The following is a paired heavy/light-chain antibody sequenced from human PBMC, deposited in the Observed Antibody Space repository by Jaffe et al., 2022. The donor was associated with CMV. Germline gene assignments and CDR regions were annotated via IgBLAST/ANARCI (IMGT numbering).Light chain of an antibody. CDR2: QDS. Sequence: SYELTQPPSVSVSPGQTASITCSGDKLGDKYACWYQQKPGQSPVLVIYQDSKRPSGIPERFSGSNSGNTATLTISGTQAMDEADYYCQAWDSSISEVFGGGTKLTVL. V-gene: IGLV3-1*01. CDR3: QAWDSSISEV. J-gene: IGLJ2*01. CDR1: KLGDKY.
Heavy chain of an antibody. CDR3: ARVVTMIIGDAFDI. CDR1: GGSISSYY. Sequence: QVQLQESGPGLVKPSETLSLTCTVSGGSISSYYWSWIRQPAGKGLEWIGRIYTSGSTNYNPSLKSRVTMSVDTSKNQFSLKLSSVTAADTAVYYCARVVTMIIGDAFDIWGQGTMVTVSS. V-gene: IGHV4-4*07. J-gene: IGHJ3*02. D-gene: IGHD3-22*01. CDR2: IYTSGST.